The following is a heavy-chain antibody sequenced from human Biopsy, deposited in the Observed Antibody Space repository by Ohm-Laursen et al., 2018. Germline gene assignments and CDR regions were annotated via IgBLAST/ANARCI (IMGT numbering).Heavy chain of an antibody. CDR3: ARDRGYYSDRTVPGYFDL. J-gene: IGHJ2*01. Sequence: GTLSLTCTVSGDSISSYYWSWIRQPPGKGLEWIGYVYYAGSTDYNPSLQSRVTISVDTSKNHFSLRLRSVTPADTAIYYCARDRGYYSDRTVPGYFDLWGRGTLVTVSS. CDR1: GDSISSYY. D-gene: IGHD3-22*01. V-gene: IGHV4-59*01. CDR2: VYYAGST.